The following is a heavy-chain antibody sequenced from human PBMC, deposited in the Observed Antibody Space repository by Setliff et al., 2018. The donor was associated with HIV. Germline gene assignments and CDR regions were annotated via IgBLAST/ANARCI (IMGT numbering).Heavy chain of an antibody. V-gene: IGHV4-34*01. D-gene: IGHD5-12*01. CDR2: INHSGNT. CDR1: GRSFSDNS. J-gene: IGHJ5*02. Sequence: SETLSLTCAVYGRSFSDNSWNWIRQPPGKGLEWIGEINHSGNTNYNPSLKGRVSITLDTSKNQFSLKLTSVTAADTAVYYCARKGWNAYEAFDDWGQGTRVTVSS. CDR3: ARKGWNAYEAFDD.